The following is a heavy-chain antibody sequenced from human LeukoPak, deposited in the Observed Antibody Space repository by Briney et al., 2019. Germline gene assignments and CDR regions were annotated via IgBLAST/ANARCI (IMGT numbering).Heavy chain of an antibody. Sequence: ASVKVSCKASGYTFTSYDINWVRQATGQGLEWMGWMNPNSGNTGYAQKLQGRVTMTTDTSTSTAYMELRSLRSDDTAVYYCARALRTTVTTADYWGQGTLVTVSS. J-gene: IGHJ4*02. V-gene: IGHV1-8*01. CDR2: MNPNSGNT. D-gene: IGHD4-17*01. CDR1: GYTFTSYD. CDR3: ARALRTTVTTADY.